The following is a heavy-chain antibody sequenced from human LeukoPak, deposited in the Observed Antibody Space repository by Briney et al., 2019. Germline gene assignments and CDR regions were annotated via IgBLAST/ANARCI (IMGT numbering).Heavy chain of an antibody. J-gene: IGHJ6*02. CDR2: IKQDGSVK. V-gene: IGHV3-7*03. D-gene: IGHD3-10*01. CDR3: ARVVGNYGSGSYHYDMDV. CDR1: GFTFSSYW. Sequence: GGSLRLSCAASGFTFSSYWMSCVRQAPGKGLEWVANIKQDGSVKYYVDSVKGRFTISRDNAKNSLYLQMNSLRAEDTAVYYCARVVGNYGSGSYHYDMDVWGQGTTVTVSS.